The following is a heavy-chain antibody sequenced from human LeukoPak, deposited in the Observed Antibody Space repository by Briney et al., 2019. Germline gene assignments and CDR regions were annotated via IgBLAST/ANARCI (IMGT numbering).Heavy chain of an antibody. CDR3: ARDQTSLFRFDY. J-gene: IGHJ4*02. CDR2: ISGSGGST. V-gene: IGHV3-23*01. CDR1: GFTFSSYA. Sequence: GGSLRLSCAASGFTFSSYAMSWVRQAPGKGLEWVSAISGSGGSTYYADSVKGRFTISRDNSKNTLYLQMNSLRAEDTAVYYCARDQTSLFRFDYWGQGTLVTVSS.